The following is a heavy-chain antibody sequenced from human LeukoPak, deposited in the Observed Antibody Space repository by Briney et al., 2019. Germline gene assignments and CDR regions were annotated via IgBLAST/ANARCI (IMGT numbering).Heavy chain of an antibody. Sequence: PGGSLRLSCAASGFTFSDYAMHWVRQAPGKGLEWVAFIRYDGNNKYYADSVKDRFTISRDNSKNTLYLQMNSLRAEDTAVYYCARGGLAGSGYNWFDPWGQGTLVTVSS. J-gene: IGHJ5*02. D-gene: IGHD3-3*01. CDR2: IRYDGNNK. V-gene: IGHV3-30*02. CDR1: GFTFSDYA. CDR3: ARGGLAGSGYNWFDP.